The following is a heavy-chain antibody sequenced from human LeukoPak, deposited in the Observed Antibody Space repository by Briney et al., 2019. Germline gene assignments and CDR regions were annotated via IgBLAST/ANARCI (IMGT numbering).Heavy chain of an antibody. CDR1: GITFSSYG. CDR2: ISSTGGTT. CDR3: ARIGYSYGPLGYYYYMDV. J-gene: IGHJ6*03. V-gene: IGHV3-23*01. D-gene: IGHD5-18*01. Sequence: GGSLRLSCAASGITFSSYGMSWVRQAPGKGLEWVSSISSTGGTTYYADSVKGRFTISRDNSKNTLYLQMNSLRAEDTAVYYCARIGYSYGPLGYYYYMDVWGKGTTVTISS.